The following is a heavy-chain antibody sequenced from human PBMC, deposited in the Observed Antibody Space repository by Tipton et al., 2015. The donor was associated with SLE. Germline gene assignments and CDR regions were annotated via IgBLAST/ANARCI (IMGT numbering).Heavy chain of an antibody. V-gene: IGHV4-34*01. CDR3: ARDELTAGYFDL. CDR2: IYHSGST. J-gene: IGHJ2*01. D-gene: IGHD7-27*01. Sequence: TLSLTCAVYGGSFSGYYWSWIRQPPGKGLEWIGEIYHSGSTNYNPSLKSRVTISVDKSKNQFSLKLSSVTAADTAVYYCARDELTAGYFDLWGRGTLVTVSS. CDR1: GGSFSGYY.